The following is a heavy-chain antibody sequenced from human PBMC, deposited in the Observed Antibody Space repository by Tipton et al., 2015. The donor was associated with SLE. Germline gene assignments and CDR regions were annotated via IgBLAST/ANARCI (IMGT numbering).Heavy chain of an antibody. CDR1: GGSISSSSYY. CDR2: IYYSGST. J-gene: IGHJ4*02. Sequence: TLSLTCTVSGGSISSSSYYWGWIRQPPGKGLEWIGSIYYSGSTYYNPSLKSRVTISVDTSKNQFSLKLSSVTAADTAVYYCAREGTAPWSRAFDYWGQGTLVTVSS. D-gene: IGHD1/OR15-1a*01. CDR3: AREGTAPWSRAFDY. V-gene: IGHV4-39*07.